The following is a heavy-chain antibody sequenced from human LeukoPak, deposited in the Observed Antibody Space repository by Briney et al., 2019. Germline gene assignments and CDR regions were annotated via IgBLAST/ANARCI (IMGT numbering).Heavy chain of an antibody. CDR2: ISSSSSYI. Sequence: GGSLRLSCAASGFTFSSYSMNWVRQAPGKGLEWVSSISSSSSYIYYADSVKGRFTISRDNAKNSLYLQMNSLRAEDTAVYYCARDSVLGLFTPLPGFDYWGQGTLVTVSS. J-gene: IGHJ4*02. D-gene: IGHD3-16*01. V-gene: IGHV3-21*01. CDR1: GFTFSSYS. CDR3: ARDSVLGLFTPLPGFDY.